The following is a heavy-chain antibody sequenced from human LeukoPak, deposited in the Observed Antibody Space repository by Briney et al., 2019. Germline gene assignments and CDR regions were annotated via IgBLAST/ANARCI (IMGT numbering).Heavy chain of an antibody. V-gene: IGHV3-48*03. J-gene: IGHJ3*02. CDR2: IRSSGSTI. CDR3: ARDGCYDSSGPDVFDI. Sequence: GVSLRLSCAASGFTFSSYEMNWVRQAPGKGLEWGSYIRSSGSTIYYADSVKGRFTISRDNAKNSLYLQMNSLRAEDTAVYYCARDGCYDSSGPDVFDIWGQGTMVTVSS. CDR1: GFTFSSYE. D-gene: IGHD3-22*01.